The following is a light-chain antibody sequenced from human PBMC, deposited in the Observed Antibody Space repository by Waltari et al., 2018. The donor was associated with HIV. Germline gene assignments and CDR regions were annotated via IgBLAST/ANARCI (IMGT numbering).Light chain of an antibody. CDR2: EVT. V-gene: IGLV2-14*01. J-gene: IGLJ2*01. CDR1: SSDIGYYDY. CDR3: SSYTRRGTVV. Sequence: QSALTQPASVSGSPGQSIVLPCTGSSSDIGYYDYVSWYQQYPGQAPKALIYEVTSRPSVTSSRFSGSKSATTACLAISKLQTDDEADYFCSSYTRRGTVVFGGGTRLTVL.